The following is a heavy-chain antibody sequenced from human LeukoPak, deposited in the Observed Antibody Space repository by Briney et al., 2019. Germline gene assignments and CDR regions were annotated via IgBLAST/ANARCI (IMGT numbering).Heavy chain of an antibody. V-gene: IGHV3-30*02. D-gene: IGHD1-26*01. Sequence: PGGSLRLSCAASGFTFSSYGMHWVRQAPGKGLEWVAFIRYDGSNKYYADSVKGRFTISRDNAKNSLYLQMNSLRAEDTAVYYCAREPGEGSGSYFDYWGQGTLVTVSS. J-gene: IGHJ4*02. CDR3: AREPGEGSGSYFDY. CDR2: IRYDGSNK. CDR1: GFTFSSYG.